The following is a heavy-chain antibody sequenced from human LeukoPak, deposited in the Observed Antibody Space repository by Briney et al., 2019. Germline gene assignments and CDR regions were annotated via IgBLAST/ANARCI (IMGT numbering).Heavy chain of an antibody. Sequence: SVNVSCKASGGTFSNYAISWGRQAPGQGLEWMGGIIPIFGTANYAQKLQGRVTITTDESTSTAYMELSSLRSEDTAVYYCARDGGNARADYWGQGTLVTVSS. D-gene: IGHD4-23*01. CDR1: GGTFSNYA. CDR3: ARDGGNARADY. CDR2: IIPIFGTA. J-gene: IGHJ4*02. V-gene: IGHV1-69*05.